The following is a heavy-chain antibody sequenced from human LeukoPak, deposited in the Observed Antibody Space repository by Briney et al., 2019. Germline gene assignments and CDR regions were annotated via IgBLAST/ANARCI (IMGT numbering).Heavy chain of an antibody. CDR3: AKDGIERVVPAATKGMAKDWFDP. CDR1: GFTFSSYA. CDR2: ISGSGGST. J-gene: IGHJ5*02. D-gene: IGHD2-2*01. V-gene: IGHV3-23*01. Sequence: PGRSLRLSCAASGFTFSSYAMSWVRQAPGKGLEWVSAISGSGGSTYYADSVKGRFTISRDNSKNTLYLQMNSLRAEDTAVYYCAKDGIERVVPAATKGMAKDWFDPWGQGTLVTVSS.